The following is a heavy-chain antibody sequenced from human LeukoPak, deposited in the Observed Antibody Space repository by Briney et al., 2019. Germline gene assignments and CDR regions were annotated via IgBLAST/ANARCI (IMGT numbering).Heavy chain of an antibody. CDR1: GFTLTSIC. CDR3: ARDPPDYYDSSGYSD. Sequence: PARSLRLSCPLSGFTLTSICIHCVRPPPNKWREWVAVIWYDGSNKYYADSVKGRFTISRDNSKNTLYLQMNSLRAEDTAVYYCARDPPDYYDSSGYSDWGQGTLVTVSS. D-gene: IGHD3-22*01. CDR2: IWYDGSNK. J-gene: IGHJ4*02. V-gene: IGHV3-33*01.